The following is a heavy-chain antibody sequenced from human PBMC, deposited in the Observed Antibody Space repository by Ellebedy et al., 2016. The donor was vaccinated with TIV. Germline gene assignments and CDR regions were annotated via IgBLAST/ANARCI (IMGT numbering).Heavy chain of an antibody. CDR3: TTDPGYSYGYGY. Sequence: AASVKVSCKVTGYTLPELSMHWVRQAHGKGLEWMGGFDPEDGETIYAQKFQGRVTMTEDTYTDKAYMELSSRRFEDTAVYYCTTDPGYSYGYGYWGQGTLVTVSS. CDR2: FDPEDGET. D-gene: IGHD5-18*01. V-gene: IGHV1-24*01. J-gene: IGHJ4*02. CDR1: GYTLPELS.